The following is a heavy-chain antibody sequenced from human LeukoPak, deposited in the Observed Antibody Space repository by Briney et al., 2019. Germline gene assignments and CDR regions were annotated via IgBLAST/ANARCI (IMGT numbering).Heavy chain of an antibody. J-gene: IGHJ4*02. CDR1: GGTFSSYA. Sequence: VASVKGSCTASGGTFSSYAISWVRQAPGQGLEWMGGIIPIFGTANYAQKFQGRVTITADESTSTAYMELSSLRSEDTAVYYCARVVAAAGKEVDYWGQGTLVTVSS. V-gene: IGHV1-69*13. D-gene: IGHD6-13*01. CDR3: ARVVAAAGKEVDY. CDR2: IIPIFGTA.